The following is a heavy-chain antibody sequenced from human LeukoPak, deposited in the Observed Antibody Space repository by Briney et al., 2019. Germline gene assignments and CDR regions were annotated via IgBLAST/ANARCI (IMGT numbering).Heavy chain of an antibody. CDR1: GFTVSNKY. J-gene: IGHJ5*02. CDR3: AKSGSSGWDNWFDP. Sequence: GGSLRLSCAASGFTVSNKYMTWVHQAPGKGLEWVSAISGSGGSTYYADSVKGRFTISRDNSKNTLYLQMNSLRAEDTAVYYCAKSGSSGWDNWFDPWGQGTLVTVSS. V-gene: IGHV3-23*01. D-gene: IGHD6-19*01. CDR2: ISGSGGST.